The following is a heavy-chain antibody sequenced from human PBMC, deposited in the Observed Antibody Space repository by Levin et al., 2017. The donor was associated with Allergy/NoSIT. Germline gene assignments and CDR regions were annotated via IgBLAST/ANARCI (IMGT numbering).Heavy chain of an antibody. CDR1: GFIFSNYA. CDR2: ITGSGDNT. V-gene: IGHV3-23*01. Sequence: GESLKISCAASGFIFSNYAMSWVRQAPGKGLEWVSGITGSGDNTNYADSVKGRFTISRDNSKNTLFLQLNSLRAEDTALYYCTKGGHYGDYQMGWGQATLVTVS. J-gene: IGHJ1*01. CDR3: TKGGHYGDYQMG. D-gene: IGHD4-17*01.